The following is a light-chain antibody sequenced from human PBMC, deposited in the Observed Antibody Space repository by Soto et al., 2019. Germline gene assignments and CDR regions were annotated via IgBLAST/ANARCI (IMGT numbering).Light chain of an antibody. CDR2: DTS. V-gene: IGLV1-51*01. CDR3: GTWDTALSAGK. Sequence: QSVLTQPPSVSAATGQRVIISCSGSDSNVGNNYVSWYQQFPGAPPKLLIYDTSKRPSWISVRFSASKSGTSATLIISSLQTGDEAHYYCGTWDTALSAGKFGGGTKVTVL. CDR1: DSNVGNNY. J-gene: IGLJ3*02.